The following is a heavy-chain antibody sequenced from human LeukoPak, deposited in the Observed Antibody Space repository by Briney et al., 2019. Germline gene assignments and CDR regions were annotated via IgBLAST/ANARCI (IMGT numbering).Heavy chain of an antibody. CDR2: INHSGST. J-gene: IGHJ4*02. V-gene: IGHV4-34*01. CDR3: ARGWASCYDY. Sequence: SETLSLTCAVYGGSFSGYYWSWIRQPPGKGLEWIGEINHSGSTNYNPSLKSRVTISVDTSKNQFSLKLSSVTAADTAVYYCARGWASCYDYWGQGTLVTVSS. CDR1: GGSFSGYY. D-gene: IGHD2-2*01.